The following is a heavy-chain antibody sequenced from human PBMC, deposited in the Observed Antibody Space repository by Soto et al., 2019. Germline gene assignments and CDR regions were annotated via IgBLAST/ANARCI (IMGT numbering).Heavy chain of an antibody. Sequence: ASVKVSCKAFGYSFISHYMHWVRQAPGQGLEWMGTIHPAGINTAYAQKFQGRVTMTTDTSTSTVHMELGSLTSEDTAVYYCARGGGIVVVTAPYDHWG. CDR3: ARGGGIVVVTAPYDH. CDR1: GYSFISHY. J-gene: IGHJ4*01. V-gene: IGHV1-46*03. CDR2: IHPAGINT. D-gene: IGHD2-21*02.